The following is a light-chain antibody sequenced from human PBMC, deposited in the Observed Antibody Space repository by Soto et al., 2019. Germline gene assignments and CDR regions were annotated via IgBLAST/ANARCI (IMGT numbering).Light chain of an antibody. CDR1: SSNIGSNT. CDR3: AAWDDSLNGQGV. V-gene: IGLV1-44*01. J-gene: IGLJ1*01. CDR2: SNN. Sequence: QSVLTQPPSASGTPGQRVTISCSGSSSNIGSNTVNWYQQLPGTAPKLLIYSNNQRPSGVPDRFSGSKSDTSASLAISGLQSEDEADYYCAAWDDSLNGQGVFGTGTKLTVL.